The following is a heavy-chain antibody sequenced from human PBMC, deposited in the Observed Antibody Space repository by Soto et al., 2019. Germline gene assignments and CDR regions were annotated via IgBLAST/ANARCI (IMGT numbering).Heavy chain of an antibody. D-gene: IGHD2-2*01. CDR1: GFTFSSYS. J-gene: IGHJ6*03. Sequence: GGSLRLSCAASGFTFSSYSMNWVRQAPGKGLEWVSSISSSSSYIYYADSVKGRFTISKDNAKNSLYLQMNSLRAEDTAVYYCARRWEGYCSSTSCRYYYYYMDVWGKGTTVTVSS. CDR2: ISSSSSYI. V-gene: IGHV3-21*01. CDR3: ARRWEGYCSSTSCRYYYYYMDV.